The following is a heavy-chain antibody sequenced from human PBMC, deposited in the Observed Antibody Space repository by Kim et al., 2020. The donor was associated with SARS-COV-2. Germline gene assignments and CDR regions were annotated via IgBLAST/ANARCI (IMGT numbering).Heavy chain of an antibody. V-gene: IGHV3-23*01. CDR3: AKDHAVRV. J-gene: IGHJ4*02. Sequence: GRTNHAYSVTGLYTISRDNSKNTRYLQMNSLRAEDTAVYYCAKDHAVRVWGQGTLVTVSS. CDR2: GRT. D-gene: IGHD2-2*01.